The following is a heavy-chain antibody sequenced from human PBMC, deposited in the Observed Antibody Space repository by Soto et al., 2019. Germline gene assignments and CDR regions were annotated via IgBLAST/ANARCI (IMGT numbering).Heavy chain of an antibody. CDR2: IYWNDDK. CDR1: GFSLSTSGVG. CDR3: AHRRPRDCSGGSCYSFFRWFDP. J-gene: IGHJ5*02. V-gene: IGHV2-5*01. Sequence: SGPTLVNPTQTLTLTCTFSGFSLSTSGVGVGWIRQPPGKALEWLALIYWNDDKRYSPSLKSRLTITKDTSKNQVVLTMTNMDPVDTATYYCAHRRPRDCSGGSCYSFFRWFDPWGQGTLVTVSS. D-gene: IGHD2-15*01.